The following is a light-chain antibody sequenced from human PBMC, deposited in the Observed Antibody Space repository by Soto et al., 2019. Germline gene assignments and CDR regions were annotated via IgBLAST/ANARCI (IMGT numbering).Light chain of an antibody. CDR2: GAF. V-gene: IGKV3-20*01. CDR1: QSVSSNY. J-gene: IGKJ1*01. CDR3: QQYNSYSWT. Sequence: IVMTQSPGTLSVSPWERATFSCRASQSVSSNYLAWYQQEPGQAPRLLIYGAFKRATGIPDRFSGSGSGTDFTLTISSLQPDDFATYYCQQYNSYSWTFGQGTKVDIK.